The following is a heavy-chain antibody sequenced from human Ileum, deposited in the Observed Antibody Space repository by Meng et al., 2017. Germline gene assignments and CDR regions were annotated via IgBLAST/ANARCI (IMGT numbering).Heavy chain of an antibody. Sequence: QVHLQPWGEGLLKPSGTLSLTCGVYGGSLNGDYCTWIRQPPGKGLEWIGEINHSGSTNYNPSLKSRVTISVDTSKNQFSLKLSSVTAADTAVYYCARGGGRYGPDFDYWGQGTLVTVSS. J-gene: IGHJ4*02. CDR1: GGSLNGDY. V-gene: IGHV4-34*01. CDR2: INHSGST. D-gene: IGHD3-16*01. CDR3: ARGGGRYGPDFDY.